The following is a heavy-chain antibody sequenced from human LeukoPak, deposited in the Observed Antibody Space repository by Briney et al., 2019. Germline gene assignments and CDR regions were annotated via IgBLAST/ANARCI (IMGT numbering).Heavy chain of an antibody. J-gene: IGHJ4*02. Sequence: GASVKVSCKASGYTFTSYAMNWVRQAPGQGLEWMGWINTNTGNPTYAQGFTGRFVFSLDTSVSTAYLQISSLKAEDTAVYYCARDLQQYHDSSGYSENFDYWGQGTLVTVSS. D-gene: IGHD3-22*01. CDR1: GYTFTSYA. CDR3: ARDLQQYHDSSGYSENFDY. V-gene: IGHV7-4-1*02. CDR2: INTNTGNP.